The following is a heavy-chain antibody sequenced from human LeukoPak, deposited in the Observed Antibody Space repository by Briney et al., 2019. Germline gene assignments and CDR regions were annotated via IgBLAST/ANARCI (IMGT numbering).Heavy chain of an antibody. V-gene: IGHV3-23*01. Sequence: GGSLRLSCAASGFTSSSYTMSCVRQAPGKGLEWVSAVSGSGGTTYYTDSVKGRFTISRDNSKNTLYLQMNSLRVEDTAVYYCVKEARYCNGGSCYAVLDYWGQGTLVTVSS. D-gene: IGHD2-15*01. J-gene: IGHJ4*02. CDR1: GFTSSSYT. CDR2: VSGSGGTT. CDR3: VKEARYCNGGSCYAVLDY.